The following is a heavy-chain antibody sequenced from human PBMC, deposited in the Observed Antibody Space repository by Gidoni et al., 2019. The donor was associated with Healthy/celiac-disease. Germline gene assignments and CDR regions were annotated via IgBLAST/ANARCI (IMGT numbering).Heavy chain of an antibody. J-gene: IGHJ2*01. V-gene: IGHV4-59*01. Sequence: QVQLQESGPGLVKPSETLSLPCTVSGDSISSYYWSWIRQPPGKGLEWVGCSYYSGSTSFNPSLKSRVTISVDTSKNQFSLKLTSVTAADTAVYYCARPGGAVAGSNWYFDLWGRGTLVTVSS. CDR1: GDSISSYY. D-gene: IGHD6-19*01. CDR3: ARPGGAVAGSNWYFDL. CDR2: SYYSGST.